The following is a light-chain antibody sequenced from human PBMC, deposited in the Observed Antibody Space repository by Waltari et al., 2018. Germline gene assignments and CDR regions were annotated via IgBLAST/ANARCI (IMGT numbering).Light chain of an antibody. J-gene: IGKJ4*01. CDR2: EIS. Sequence: EIMLTQTPLSLSVTPGQPASISCKSNQSLLHNDGKSYLYWYLQRPGQSPQLLISEISSRFSGVPDRFSGSGSGAEFTLRISRVEADDVGVYYCMQGIHRLTFGGGTKVEI. CDR1: QSLLHNDGKSY. V-gene: IGKV2-29*02. CDR3: MQGIHRLT.